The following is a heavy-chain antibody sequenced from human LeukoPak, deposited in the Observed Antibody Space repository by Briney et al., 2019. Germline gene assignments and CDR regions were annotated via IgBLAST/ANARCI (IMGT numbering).Heavy chain of an antibody. CDR2: INSDGSSI. V-gene: IGHV3-74*03. J-gene: IGHJ4*02. CDR1: GFTFSSYW. Sequence: GGSLRLSCAASGFTFSSYWMRWVRQDPGKGLVWVSRINSDGSSITYADSVKGRFTISRDNAKNTLYLQMNSLGVEDTAVYYCAREGRVSGYDFDSWGQGTLVTVSS. D-gene: IGHD5-12*01. CDR3: AREGRVSGYDFDS.